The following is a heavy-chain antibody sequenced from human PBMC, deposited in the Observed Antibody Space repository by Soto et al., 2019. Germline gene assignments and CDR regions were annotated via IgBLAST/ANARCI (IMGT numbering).Heavy chain of an antibody. Sequence: GGSLRLSCAASGCTFSSYAMHWVRQAPGKGLEWVAVISYDGSNKYYADSVKGRFTISRDNSKTLYLQMNSLRAEDTAVYYCVRDKSPYSSGWHNRHFDYWGQGTLVTVSS. V-gene: IGHV3-30-3*01. D-gene: IGHD6-19*01. CDR3: VRDKSPYSSGWHNRHFDY. CDR1: GCTFSSYA. CDR2: ISYDGSNK. J-gene: IGHJ4*02.